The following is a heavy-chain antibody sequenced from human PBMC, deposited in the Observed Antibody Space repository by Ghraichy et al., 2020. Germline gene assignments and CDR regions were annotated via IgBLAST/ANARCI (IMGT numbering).Heavy chain of an antibody. CDR3: TNVDSGRELDS. D-gene: IGHD1-1*01. V-gene: IGHV3-48*02. Sequence: GGSLRLSCTASGVPLSRFGMPWVRQAPGRWLEWVAYISGSSSTIYYADSVQGRFTISRDNSKNSLYLQMNSLRDEDTAVYYCTNVDSGRELDSWGQGTLATVYS. J-gene: IGHJ4*02. CDR2: ISGSSSTI. CDR1: GVPLSRFG.